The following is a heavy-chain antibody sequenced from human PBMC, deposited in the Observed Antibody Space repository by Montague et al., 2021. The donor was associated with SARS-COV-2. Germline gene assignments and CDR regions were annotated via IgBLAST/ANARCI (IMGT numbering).Heavy chain of an antibody. J-gene: IGHJ4*02. V-gene: IGHV4-38-2*02. CDR2: IYHSGTT. Sequence: SETLSLTCTVSGDSITNNYYWGWSRQPRGKGLEWIGTIYHSGTTYYNPSLKSRVTISVDTSNNQFSLKLTSVTAADTAVYYCARRHIVASNRAFDYWGQGTLVTVSA. CDR1: GDSITNNYY. D-gene: IGHD2-21*01. CDR3: ARRHIVASNRAFDY.